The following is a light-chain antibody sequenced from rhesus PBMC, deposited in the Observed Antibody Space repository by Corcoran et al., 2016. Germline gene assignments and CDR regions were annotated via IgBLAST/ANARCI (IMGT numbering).Light chain of an antibody. J-gene: IGKJ4*01. V-gene: IGKV1-22*01. Sequence: DIQMTQSPSSLSASVGDTVTITCRARQGISSWLAWYQQKPGKAPKLLIYKASSLQSGVPSKFRGSGSGTVFTLTISSLQSEDFATYYCQQYSSRPLTFGGGTKVEIK. CDR3: QQYSSRPLT. CDR1: QGISSW. CDR2: KAS.